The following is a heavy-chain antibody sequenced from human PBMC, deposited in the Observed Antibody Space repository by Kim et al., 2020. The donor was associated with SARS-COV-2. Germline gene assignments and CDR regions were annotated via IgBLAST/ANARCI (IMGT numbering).Heavy chain of an antibody. D-gene: IGHD4-17*01. V-gene: IGHV3-7*01. Sequence: DSVKCRLPISRDTAQNSLYLQVNSRRAEDTAVYYCARDFDPPDYGDYFDYWGQGTLVTVSS. J-gene: IGHJ4*02. CDR3: ARDFDPPDYGDYFDY.